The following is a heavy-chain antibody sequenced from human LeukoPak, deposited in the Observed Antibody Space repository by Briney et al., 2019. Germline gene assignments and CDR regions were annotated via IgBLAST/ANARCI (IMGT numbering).Heavy chain of an antibody. CDR1: GGSISNYY. J-gene: IGHJ4*02. CDR2: IHDSGST. D-gene: IGHD5-24*01. Sequence: SETLSLTCTVSGGSISNYYWSWIRQSPEKGLEGIGYIHDSGSTNYNPSLKSRVTISVDTSKNQFSLKLSSVTAADTAVYYCARLDAAAGRYLQFFYRGQGTLVTVSS. V-gene: IGHV4-59*08. CDR3: ARLDAAAGRYLQFFY.